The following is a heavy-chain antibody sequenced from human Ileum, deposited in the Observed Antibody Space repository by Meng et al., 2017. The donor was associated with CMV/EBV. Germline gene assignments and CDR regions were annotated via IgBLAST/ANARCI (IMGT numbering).Heavy chain of an antibody. CDR1: GFTFNSHT. V-gene: IGHV3-23*01. CDR2: ISSSGGST. D-gene: IGHD6-13*01. CDR3: AKGLFPGYSSSWYSDWYFDL. J-gene: IGHJ2*01. Sequence: GESLKISCSASGFTFNSHTMTWVRQAPGKGLEWVSVISSSGGSTYYADSEKGRFTISRDNSKNTLYLQMNSLRVEDTAVYYCAKGLFPGYSSSWYSDWYFDLWGRGTLVTVSS.